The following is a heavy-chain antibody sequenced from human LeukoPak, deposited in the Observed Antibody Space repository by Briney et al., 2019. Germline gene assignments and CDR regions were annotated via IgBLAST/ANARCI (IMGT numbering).Heavy chain of an antibody. J-gene: IGHJ4*02. V-gene: IGHV4-34*01. CDR3: ARAWAYLLEPHFDY. CDR2: INHGGST. CDR1: GGSLGAYY. Sequence: KPSETLSLTCAVYGGSLGAYYWTWIRQPPGKGLEWIGEINHGGSTNYNPSLKSRVTISVDMSKNQFSLKLSSVTAADTAVYYCARAWAYLLEPHFDYWGQGTLVTVSS. D-gene: IGHD1-14*01.